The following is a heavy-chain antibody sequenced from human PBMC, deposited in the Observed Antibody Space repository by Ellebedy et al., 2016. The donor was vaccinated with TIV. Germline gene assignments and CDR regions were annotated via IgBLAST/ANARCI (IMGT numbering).Heavy chain of an antibody. CDR1: GFTFSNYG. D-gene: IGHD3-22*01. CDR2: IWYDGSNK. Sequence: GGSLRLXSAASGFTFSNYGMHWVRQAPGKGLEWVAVIWYDGSNKYYADSVKGRFTISRDNSKNTLYLQMNSLRAEDTAVYYCARDKWASDNSGYYWPTFDYWGQGTLVTVSS. J-gene: IGHJ4*02. CDR3: ARDKWASDNSGYYWPTFDY. V-gene: IGHV3-33*01.